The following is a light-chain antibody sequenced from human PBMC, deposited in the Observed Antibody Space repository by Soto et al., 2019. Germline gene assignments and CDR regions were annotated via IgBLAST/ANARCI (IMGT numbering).Light chain of an antibody. J-gene: IGKJ5*01. Sequence: DIVMTQSPATLSLSPGERATLSCRASQSVSIYLAWYQQKPGQAPRLLIYDASNRATGIPAKFSGSGSGTDFTLTISSLQSEDFAVYYCQQYNGWPITFGQGTRLEIK. CDR1: QSVSIY. V-gene: IGKV3D-15*01. CDR3: QQYNGWPIT. CDR2: DAS.